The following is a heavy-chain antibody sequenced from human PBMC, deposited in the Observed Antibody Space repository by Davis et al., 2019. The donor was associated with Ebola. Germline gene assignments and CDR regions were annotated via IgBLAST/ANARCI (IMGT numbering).Heavy chain of an antibody. CDR3: AKGEQYCSDISWYSFDAFGS. CDR1: GFPLSRYE. V-gene: IGHV3-7*03. D-gene: IGHD2-2*01. Sequence: GESLKISCAASGFPLSRYEMIWVRQAPGQGLERVANIKQDGSEKYYVDSVKGRFTISRDNAKNSLYLQMNSLRAEDTAVYYCAKGEQYCSDISWYSFDAFGSWGQGTMVTVSS. J-gene: IGHJ3*02. CDR2: IKQDGSEK.